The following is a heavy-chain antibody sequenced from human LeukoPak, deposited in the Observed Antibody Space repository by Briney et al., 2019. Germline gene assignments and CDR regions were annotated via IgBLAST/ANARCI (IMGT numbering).Heavy chain of an antibody. V-gene: IGHV3-53*01. Sequence: GGSLRLSCAASGFTFSSYYMSWVRQAPGKGLECVSVIYSGGSTYYADSVKGRFTISRDNSKNTLYLQMNSLRAEDTAVYYCARIGMHYYDSSGGPDYWGQGTLVTVSS. D-gene: IGHD3-22*01. CDR3: ARIGMHYYDSSGGPDY. CDR2: IYSGGST. J-gene: IGHJ4*02. CDR1: GFTFSSYY.